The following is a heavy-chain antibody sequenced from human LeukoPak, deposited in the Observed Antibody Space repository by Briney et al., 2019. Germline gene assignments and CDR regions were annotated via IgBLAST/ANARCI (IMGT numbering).Heavy chain of an antibody. CDR3: AKDHYGAGDY. V-gene: IGHV3-43*02. Sequence: GGSLRLPCAASGFTFDDYAMHWVRRAPGKGLEWVSLISGDGGSTYYADSVKGRFTISRDNSKNSLYLQMNSLRTEDTALYYCAKDHYGAGDYWGQGTLVTVSS. CDR1: GFTFDDYA. D-gene: IGHD4-17*01. J-gene: IGHJ4*02. CDR2: ISGDGGST.